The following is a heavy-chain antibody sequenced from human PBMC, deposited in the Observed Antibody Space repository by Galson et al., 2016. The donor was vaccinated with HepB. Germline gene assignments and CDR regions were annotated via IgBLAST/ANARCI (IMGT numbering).Heavy chain of an antibody. CDR3: ARGRRYCTDGVCHPGMDV. V-gene: IGHV3-48*02. CDR1: GFTFSSYH. Sequence: SLRLSCAASGFTFSSYHMNWVRQAPGKGLHWVAYITSNSDTIYYADSVEGRFTISRDNAKNSLYLQMNSLRDEDTAVYYCARGRRYCTDGVCHPGMDVWGQGTTVTVSS. CDR2: ITSNSDTI. D-gene: IGHD2-8*01. J-gene: IGHJ6*02.